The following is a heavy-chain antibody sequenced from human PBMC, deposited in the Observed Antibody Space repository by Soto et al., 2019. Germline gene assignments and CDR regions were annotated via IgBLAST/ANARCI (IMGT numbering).Heavy chain of an antibody. D-gene: IGHD3-3*01. J-gene: IGHJ5*02. CDR1: GGSISSSSYY. CDR2: IYYSGST. CDR3: ARHYIFSLEWLLLWFDP. V-gene: IGHV4-39*01. Sequence: QLQLQESGPGLVKPSETLSLTCTVSGGSISSSSYYWGWIRQPPGKGLEWIGSIYYSGSTYYNPSLKSRVTISVDTSKNQFSLKLSSVTAADTAVYYCARHYIFSLEWLLLWFDPWGQGTLVTVSS.